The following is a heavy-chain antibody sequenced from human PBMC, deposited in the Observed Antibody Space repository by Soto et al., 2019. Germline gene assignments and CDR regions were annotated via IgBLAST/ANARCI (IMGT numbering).Heavy chain of an antibody. D-gene: IGHD5-18*01. Sequence: GGSLRLSCAASGFIFNSYAMTWVRQAPGKGLEWVSVVTYNGDNTYYADSVKGRSTVSRDNSKDTVDLQMNSLRAEDTAVYYCARYIRGPTVFYFDFWGPGVLVTVSS. V-gene: IGHV3-23*01. CDR3: ARYIRGPTVFYFDF. CDR1: GFIFNSYA. CDR2: VTYNGDNT. J-gene: IGHJ4*02.